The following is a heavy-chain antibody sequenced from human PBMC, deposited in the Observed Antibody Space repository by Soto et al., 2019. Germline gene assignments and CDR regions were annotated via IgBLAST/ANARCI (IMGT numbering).Heavy chain of an antibody. CDR3: VRPLPSGQTHARDV. Sequence: PGGSLSLSCVASGLPVAGSYMAWVRQAPGKGLEWASVIYNDGTTYYSQSVEGRFTISRDTSKNTLYLQMDRLRDEDTAVYYCVRPLPSGQTHARDVWGQGTTVTVSS. V-gene: IGHV3-53*01. CDR2: IYNDGTT. CDR1: GLPVAGSY. D-gene: IGHD3-10*01. J-gene: IGHJ6*02.